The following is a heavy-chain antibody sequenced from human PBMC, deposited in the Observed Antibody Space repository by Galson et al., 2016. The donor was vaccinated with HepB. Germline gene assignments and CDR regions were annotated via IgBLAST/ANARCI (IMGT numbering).Heavy chain of an antibody. D-gene: IGHD6-13*01. CDR3: TRVHREGIAAAGLQI. Sequence: SLRLSCAASGFPFSKYWMHWVRQAPGKGLVWVSRINTDGSSTTYADSVKGRFTISRDNAKNTLYLQMNSLRAEDTALYYGTRVHREGIAAAGLQIWGQGTLVTVSS. CDR2: INTDGSST. CDR1: GFPFSKYW. V-gene: IGHV3-74*01. J-gene: IGHJ4*02.